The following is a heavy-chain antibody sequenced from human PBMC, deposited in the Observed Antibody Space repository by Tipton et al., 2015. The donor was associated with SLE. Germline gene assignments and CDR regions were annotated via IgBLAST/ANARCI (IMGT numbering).Heavy chain of an antibody. Sequence: TLSLTCAVYAGSFRGYYWSWIRQPPGKGLEWIGEINHSGTMSYTPSLKSRVTISVDTSKNQFSLKLSSVTAADTAVYYCAPLREVYDINPWGQGTLVTVSS. V-gene: IGHV4-34*01. CDR2: INHSGTM. D-gene: IGHD2-8*01. CDR3: APLREVYDINP. CDR1: AGSFRGYY. J-gene: IGHJ5*02.